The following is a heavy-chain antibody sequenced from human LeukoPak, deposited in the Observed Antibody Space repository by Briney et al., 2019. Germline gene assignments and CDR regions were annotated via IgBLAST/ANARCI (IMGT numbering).Heavy chain of an antibody. Sequence: ASVKVSCKASGYTFTSYDINWVRQATGQGLEWMRWMNPNSGNTGYAQKFQGRVTMTRNTSISTAYMELSSLRSEDTAVYYCARFGDYQGYYYYYYGMDVWGQGTTVTVSS. D-gene: IGHD4-17*01. CDR2: MNPNSGNT. V-gene: IGHV1-8*01. CDR1: GYTFTSYD. CDR3: ARFGDYQGYYYYYYGMDV. J-gene: IGHJ6*02.